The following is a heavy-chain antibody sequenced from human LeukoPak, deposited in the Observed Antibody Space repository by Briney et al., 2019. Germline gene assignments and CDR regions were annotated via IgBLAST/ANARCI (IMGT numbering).Heavy chain of an antibody. Sequence: SETLSLTCTVSGGSFSSYYWSWIRQPAGKGLEWIGRIYTSGSTNYNSSLKSRVTMSVDTSKNQVSLKLSSANAADTAVYYCATGDGYNSFDYWGQGTLVTVSS. D-gene: IGHD5-24*01. CDR1: GGSFSSYY. J-gene: IGHJ4*02. CDR2: IYTSGST. CDR3: ATGDGYNSFDY. V-gene: IGHV4-4*07.